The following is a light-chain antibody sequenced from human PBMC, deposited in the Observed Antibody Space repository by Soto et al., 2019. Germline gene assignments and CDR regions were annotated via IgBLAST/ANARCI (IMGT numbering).Light chain of an antibody. J-gene: IGKJ5*01. V-gene: IGKV3-11*01. CDR2: VAS. CDR3: QQRSNWPLT. Sequence: EIVLTQSPATLSLSPGERATLSCRASQSVSSYLAWSQQKPGQAPRLLIYVASNRATGIPARFSGSGSGTDFTLTISILEPEDFAVYYCQQRSNWPLTFGQGTRLEIK. CDR1: QSVSSY.